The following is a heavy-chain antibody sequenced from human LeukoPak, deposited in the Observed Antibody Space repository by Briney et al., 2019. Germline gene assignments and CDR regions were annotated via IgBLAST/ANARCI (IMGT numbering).Heavy chain of an antibody. CDR2: ISSSSSTI. V-gene: IGHV3-48*01. Sequence: GGSLRLSCAASGFNFSTYSMNWVRQAPGKGLEWVSYISSSSSTIYYADSVKGRFTISRDNAKNSLYLQMNSLRAEDTAVYYCAREGEKSSGWGIFDYWGQGTLVTVSS. CDR1: GFNFSTYS. CDR3: AREGEKSSGWGIFDY. J-gene: IGHJ4*02. D-gene: IGHD6-19*01.